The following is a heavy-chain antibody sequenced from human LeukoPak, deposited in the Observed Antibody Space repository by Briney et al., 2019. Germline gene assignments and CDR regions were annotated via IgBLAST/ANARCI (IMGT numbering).Heavy chain of an antibody. CDR3: TTEGTNYDFWSGSAYFDY. D-gene: IGHD3-3*01. V-gene: IGHV3-15*01. CDR1: GFTFSNAW. J-gene: IGHJ4*02. CDR2: IKSKTDGGTT. Sequence: PGGSLRLSCAASGFTFSNAWMSLVRQAPGKGLEWVGRIKSKTDGGTTDYAAPVKGRFTISRDDSKNTLYLQMNSLKTEDTAVYYCTTEGTNYDFWSGSAYFDYWGQGTLVTVSS.